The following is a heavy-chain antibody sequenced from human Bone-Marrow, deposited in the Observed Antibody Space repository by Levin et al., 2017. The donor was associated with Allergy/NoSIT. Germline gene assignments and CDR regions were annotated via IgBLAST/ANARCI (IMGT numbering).Heavy chain of an antibody. CDR3: ARVFEYSGYDF. J-gene: IGHJ4*02. D-gene: IGHD5-12*01. CDR1: GFTFSDYY. Sequence: SCAVSGFTFSDYYMSWIRQAPGKGLEWLSDMSSSGSTINYADSVKGRFTISRDNAKNSLYLQMNSLRAEDTAVYYCARVFEYSGYDFWGQGTLVTVSS. V-gene: IGHV3-11*01. CDR2: MSSSGSTI.